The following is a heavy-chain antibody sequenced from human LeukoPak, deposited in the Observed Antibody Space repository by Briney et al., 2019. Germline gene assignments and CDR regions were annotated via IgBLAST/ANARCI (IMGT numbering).Heavy chain of an antibody. D-gene: IGHD6-6*01. CDR2: INPNSGGT. V-gene: IGHV1-2*02. J-gene: IGHJ6*02. Sequence: ASVKVSCKASGYTFTGYYMHWGRQAPEQGLEWMGWINPNSGGTNYAQKFQGRVTMTRDTSISTAYMELSRLRSDDTAVYYCARRIAARPTYYYYGMDVWGQGTTVTVSS. CDR3: ARRIAARPTYYYYGMDV. CDR1: GYTFTGYY.